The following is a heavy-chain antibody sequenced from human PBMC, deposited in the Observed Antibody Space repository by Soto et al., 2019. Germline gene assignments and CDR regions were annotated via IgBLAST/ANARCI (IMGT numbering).Heavy chain of an antibody. J-gene: IGHJ4*02. D-gene: IGHD2-15*01. V-gene: IGHV3-30-3*01. Sequence: QVQLVESGGGVVQPGRSLRLSCAASGFTFSSYAMHWVRQAPGKGLEWVAVISYDGNNIYYAASVRGRFSISRDNSKNTLYLQMNSLRAEDTAGYSWSKNVEKIGCVYYFDHWGQGTLVTVSS. CDR1: GFTFSSYA. CDR2: ISYDGNNI. CDR3: SKNVEKIGCVYYFDH.